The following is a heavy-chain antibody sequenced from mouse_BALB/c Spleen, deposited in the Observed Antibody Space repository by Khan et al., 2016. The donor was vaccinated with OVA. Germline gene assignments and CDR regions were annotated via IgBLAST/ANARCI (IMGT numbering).Heavy chain of an antibody. CDR2: INPSNNYT. V-gene: IGHV1-4*01. CDR3: VKWGADDRSEYWFTY. Sequence: VQLQESGAELARPGASVKLSCKASGYTFTSYTIHWVSQRPGQALEWIGRINPSNNYTNYNQNFKDKATLIVDKSSSTAYMQLSSLTSEDSAVYYCVKWGADDRSEYWFTYWGQGTLVTVSA. J-gene: IGHJ3*01. D-gene: IGHD2-14*01. CDR1: GYTFTSYT.